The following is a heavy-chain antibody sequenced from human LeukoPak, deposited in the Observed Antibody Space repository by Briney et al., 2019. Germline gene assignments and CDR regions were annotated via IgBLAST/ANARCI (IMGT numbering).Heavy chain of an antibody. V-gene: IGHV1-8*01. CDR2: VSPNSGIT. CDR3: ATGRTTVSDY. CDR1: GYTFTNYD. D-gene: IGHD4-17*01. Sequence: GASVKVPCKASGYTFTNYDINWVRQATGQGLEWMGWVSPNSGITGYAQSFQGRVTMTGNTSISTAYMELSSLTSEDTAVYYCATGRTTVSDYWGQGTLVTISS. J-gene: IGHJ4*02.